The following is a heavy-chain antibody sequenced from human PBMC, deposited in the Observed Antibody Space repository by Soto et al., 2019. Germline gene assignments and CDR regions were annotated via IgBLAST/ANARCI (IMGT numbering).Heavy chain of an antibody. CDR3: ARAVAVPADFDY. Sequence: ASVKVSCKVSGYTFTGYAMHWVRQAPGQRLEWMGWINAGNGNTKYSQKFQGRVTITRDTSASTAYMELSSLRSEDTAVYYCARAVAVPADFDYWGQGTLVTVSS. D-gene: IGHD6-19*01. V-gene: IGHV1-3*01. CDR2: INAGNGNT. CDR1: GYTFTGYA. J-gene: IGHJ4*02.